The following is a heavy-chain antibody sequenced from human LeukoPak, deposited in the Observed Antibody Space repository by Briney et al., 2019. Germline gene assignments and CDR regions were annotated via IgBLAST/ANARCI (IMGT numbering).Heavy chain of an antibody. Sequence: GGSLRLSCAASGFSFSFYWMHWVRQAPGKGLVWVSRINSDGITTSYADSVKGRFTISRDNAKNTLYLQMNSLRAEDTAVYYCARDMVAGGPDYWGQGTLVTVSS. J-gene: IGHJ4*02. CDR1: GFSFSFYW. V-gene: IGHV3-74*01. CDR3: ARDMVAGGPDY. D-gene: IGHD6-19*01. CDR2: INSDGITT.